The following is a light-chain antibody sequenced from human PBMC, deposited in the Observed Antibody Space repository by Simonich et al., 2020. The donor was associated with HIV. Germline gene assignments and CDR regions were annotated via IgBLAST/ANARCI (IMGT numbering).Light chain of an antibody. CDR2: EVS. CDR3: SSYAGSNNYV. Sequence: QSALTQPPSASGSPGQSVTISCTGTSSDVGGYNYVSWYQKHPGKAPKLMIYEVSKRPSGAPERFSGSKSGNTASLTVSGLQAEDEADYYCSSYAGSNNYVFGTGTKVTVL. V-gene: IGLV2-8*01. CDR1: SSDVGGYNY. J-gene: IGLJ1*01.